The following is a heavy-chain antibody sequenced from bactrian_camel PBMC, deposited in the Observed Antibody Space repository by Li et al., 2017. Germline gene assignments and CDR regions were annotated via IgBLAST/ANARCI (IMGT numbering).Heavy chain of an antibody. CDR2: ILLDSDNT. CDR1: GYTYIRA. Sequence: VQLVESGGGSAQAGGSLRLSCTASGYTYIRAWFRQAPGQQREAVARILLDSDNTFYSESARGRFTISQDVVKNLVYLQMNDLKPEDTAVYYCVRDTNWLPGFDWGKGTQVTVS. J-gene: IGHJ4*01. V-gene: IGHV3S40*01. D-gene: IGHD2*01. CDR3: VRDTNWLPGFD.